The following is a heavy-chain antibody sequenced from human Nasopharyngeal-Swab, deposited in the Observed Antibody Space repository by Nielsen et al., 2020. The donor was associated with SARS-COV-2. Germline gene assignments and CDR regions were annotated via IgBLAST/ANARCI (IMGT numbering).Heavy chain of an antibody. V-gene: IGHV3-74*01. CDR3: VSIRSGLIGTVGAD. CDR1: GFIFSNYW. J-gene: IGHJ4*02. D-gene: IGHD1-7*01. Sequence: GESLKISCAGSGFIFSNYWMYWVRPAPGKGLVWVSRIRGDGSDPTYADSVKGRFTISKDNAKNTMYLQMNSLRADDTAKYFRVSIRSGLIGTVGADWGQGTLVTVSS. CDR2: IRGDGSDP.